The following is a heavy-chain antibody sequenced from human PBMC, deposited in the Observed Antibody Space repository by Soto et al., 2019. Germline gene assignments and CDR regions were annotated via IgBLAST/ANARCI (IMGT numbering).Heavy chain of an antibody. CDR3: ARSPNYYDSSGKRTVYNWFDP. V-gene: IGHV4-39*01. J-gene: IGHJ5*02. CDR2: IYYSGST. Sequence: PSETLSLTCTVSGGSISSSSYYWGWIRQPPGKGLEWIGSIYYSGSTYYNPSLKSRVTISVDTSKNQFSLKLSSVTAADTAVYYCARSPNYYDSSGKRTVYNWFDPWGQGTLVTVSS. CDR1: GGSISSSSYY. D-gene: IGHD3-22*01.